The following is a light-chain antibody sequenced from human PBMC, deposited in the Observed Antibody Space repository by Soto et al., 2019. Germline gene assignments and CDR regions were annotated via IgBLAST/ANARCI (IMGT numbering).Light chain of an antibody. CDR2: GAS. Sequence: SRRERASLSVGASQSVSNNYLAWYKQIPGQAPRLLNYGASSRATGIPDRFSGSGSGTDCSLTMRRLVTQDFEVYYGQPYGSSSTFLQGTRLEIK. V-gene: IGKV3-20*01. J-gene: IGKJ5*01. CDR3: QPYGSSST. CDR1: QSVSNNY.